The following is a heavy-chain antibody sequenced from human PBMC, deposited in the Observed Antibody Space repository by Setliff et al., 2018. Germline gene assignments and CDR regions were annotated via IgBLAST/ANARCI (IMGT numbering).Heavy chain of an antibody. CDR1: VGSISSSSYY. D-gene: IGHD1-7*01. CDR3: ARDPYNWNYGDAFDI. CDR2: IYYSGST. J-gene: IGHJ3*02. V-gene: IGHV4-39*07. Sequence: SETLSLTCTVSVGSISSSSYYWGWIRQPPGKGLEWIGSIYYSGSTYYNPSLKSRVTISVDTSKNQLSLKLSSVTAADTAVYYCARDPYNWNYGDAFDIWGQGTMVTVSS.